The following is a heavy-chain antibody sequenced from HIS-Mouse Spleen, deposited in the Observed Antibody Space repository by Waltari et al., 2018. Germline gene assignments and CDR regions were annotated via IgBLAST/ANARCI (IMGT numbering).Heavy chain of an antibody. J-gene: IGHJ2*01. Sequence: QLQLQESGPGLVKPSETLSLTCTVPGGPISSSSYHWRWLRQPPGKGLEWIGGIYYSGSTYYNPSLKSRVTISVDTSKNQFSLKLSSVTAADTAVYYCAREIPYSSSWYDWYFDLWGRGTLVTVSS. V-gene: IGHV4-39*07. CDR2: IYYSGST. CDR1: GGPISSSSYH. D-gene: IGHD6-13*01. CDR3: AREIPYSSSWYDWYFDL.